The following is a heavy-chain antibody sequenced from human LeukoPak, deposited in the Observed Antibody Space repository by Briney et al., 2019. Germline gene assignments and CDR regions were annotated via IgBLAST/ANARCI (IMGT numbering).Heavy chain of an antibody. Sequence: SETLSLTCAVYGGSFSGYYWSWIRQPPGKGLEWIGEINRSGSTNYNPSLKSRVTISVDTSKNQFSLKLSSVTAADTAVYYCARGRGYSSSSANDYWGQGTLVTVSS. CDR2: INRSGST. V-gene: IGHV4-34*01. J-gene: IGHJ4*02. CDR1: GGSFSGYY. D-gene: IGHD6-6*01. CDR3: ARGRGYSSSSANDY.